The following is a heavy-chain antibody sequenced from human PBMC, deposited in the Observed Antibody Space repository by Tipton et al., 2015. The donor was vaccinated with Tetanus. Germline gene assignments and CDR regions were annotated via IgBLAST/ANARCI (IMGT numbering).Heavy chain of an antibody. CDR2: ISYDGSNK. D-gene: IGHD4-17*01. V-gene: IGHV3-30*03. CDR3: ARGPYHYGDYYFDY. Sequence: SLRLSCAASGLTFSDYGMHWVRQAPGNGLEWVAVISYDGSNKYDAESVKGRLTISRDNSNNTLYVQMDSLRAEDTAVYYCARGPYHYGDYYFDYWGRGTLVTVSS. CDR1: GLTFSDYG. J-gene: IGHJ4*02.